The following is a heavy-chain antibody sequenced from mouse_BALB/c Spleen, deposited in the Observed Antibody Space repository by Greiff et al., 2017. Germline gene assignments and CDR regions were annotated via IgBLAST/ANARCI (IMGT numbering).Heavy chain of an antibody. D-gene: IGHD2-4*01. J-gene: IGHJ3*01. CDR3: NAFYDYDGGFAY. CDR2: IDPENGDT. Sequence: VQLKQSGAELVRSGASVKLSCTASGFNIKDYYMHWVKQRPEQGLEWIGWIDPENGDTEYAPKFQGKATMTADTSSNTAYLQLSSLTSEDTAVYYCNAFYDYDGGFAYWGQGTLVTVSA. V-gene: IGHV14-4*02. CDR1: GFNIKDYY.